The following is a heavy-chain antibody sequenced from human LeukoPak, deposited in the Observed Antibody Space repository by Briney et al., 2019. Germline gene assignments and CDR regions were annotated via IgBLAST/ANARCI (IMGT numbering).Heavy chain of an antibody. CDR2: ISSDGSNK. Sequence: GGSLRLSCAASGFTFSSYAMHWVRQAPGKGLEWVAVISSDGSNKNYADSVKGRFTISRDNSKNTLYLEMNSLRAEDTAVYYYARGGQSGTYYDREVDSWGQGTLVTVSS. CDR3: ARGGQSGTYYDREVDS. D-gene: IGHD1-26*01. J-gene: IGHJ4*02. CDR1: GFTFSSYA. V-gene: IGHV3-30-3*01.